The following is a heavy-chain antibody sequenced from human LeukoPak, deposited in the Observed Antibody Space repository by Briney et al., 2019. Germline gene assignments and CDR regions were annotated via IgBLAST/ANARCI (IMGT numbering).Heavy chain of an antibody. CDR3: TTGVYNFFDY. Sequence: GGSLRLSCAASGFTFSNAWMSWVRQAPGQGLEWVGRIKTTAEGGTTDNAAPVKGRFTISRHDSKNTLYLQVNSLKTEDTAVYYCTTGVYNFFDYWGQGTLVTVSS. CDR2: IKTTAEGGTT. CDR1: GFTFSNAW. D-gene: IGHD5-24*01. J-gene: IGHJ4*02. V-gene: IGHV3-15*01.